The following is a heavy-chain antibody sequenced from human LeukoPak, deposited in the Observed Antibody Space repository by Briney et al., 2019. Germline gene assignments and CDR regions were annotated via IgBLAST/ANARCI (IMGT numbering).Heavy chain of an antibody. CDR3: ARDGLKVSWYSSSSSSDY. CDR1: GYTFTSYY. CDR2: INPSGGST. V-gene: IGHV1-46*01. J-gene: IGHJ4*02. D-gene: IGHD6-6*01. Sequence: ASVKVSCKASGYTFTSYYMHWVRQAPGQGLEWMGIINPSGGSTSYAQKFQGRVTMTRDTSTSTVYMELSSLRSEDTAVYYCARDGLKVSWYSSSSSSDYWGQGTLVTVSS.